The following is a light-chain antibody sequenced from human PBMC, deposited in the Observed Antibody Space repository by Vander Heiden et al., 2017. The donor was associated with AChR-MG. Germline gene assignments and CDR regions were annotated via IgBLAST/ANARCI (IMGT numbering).Light chain of an antibody. Sequence: DIQMTQSPSSLPASVGDRVTITCRASQSISSNLNWYQQKPGKAPKLLIYAASSLQSGVPSRFSGSGSGTDFTLTIISLQPEDFATYYCQQSYSTPSDTFGQGTRLEIK. CDR1: QSISSN. CDR3: QQSYSTPSDT. V-gene: IGKV1-39*01. J-gene: IGKJ5*01. CDR2: AAS.